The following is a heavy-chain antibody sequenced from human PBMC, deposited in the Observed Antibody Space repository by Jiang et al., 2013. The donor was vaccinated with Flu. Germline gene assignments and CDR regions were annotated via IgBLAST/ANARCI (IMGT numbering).Heavy chain of an antibody. CDR3: ARNRSGYYGNAFDI. J-gene: IGHJ3*02. Sequence: GAEVKKPGESLKISCKGSGYSFTSFRIGWVRQMPGKGLEWMGIINPSDSDTKYSPSFQGHVTFSADKSINTVYLQWSSLEASDTAIYFCARNRSGYYGNAFDIWGKGQWSPSLQ. D-gene: IGHD3-22*01. V-gene: IGHV5-51*01. CDR2: INPSDSDT. CDR1: GYSFTSFR.